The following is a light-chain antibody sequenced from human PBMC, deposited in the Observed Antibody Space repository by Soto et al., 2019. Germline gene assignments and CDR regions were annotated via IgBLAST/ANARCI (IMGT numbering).Light chain of an antibody. J-gene: IGKJ2*01. Sequence: EIVLTQSPGTLSLSPGDRATLSCRASQSVTSNYLAWYQQKPGQAPRLLIYGTFNRATGVPDRFSGSGSGKDFTLTINRLEPEDFAVFYCHQYGNSPHTFGQGSKLEIK. CDR3: HQYGNSPHT. CDR1: QSVTSNY. CDR2: GTF. V-gene: IGKV3-20*01.